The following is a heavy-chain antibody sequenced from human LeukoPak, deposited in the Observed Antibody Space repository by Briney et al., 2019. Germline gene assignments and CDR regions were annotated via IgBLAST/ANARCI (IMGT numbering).Heavy chain of an antibody. Sequence: GGSLRLSCAASGFTFSSYSMNWVRQAPGKGLEWVSSISSSSSYIYYADSVEGRFTISRDNAKNSLYLQMNSLRAEDTAVYSCASSYSGWSVYWGQGTLVTVSS. CDR1: GFTFSSYS. CDR3: ASSYSGWSVY. V-gene: IGHV3-21*01. CDR2: ISSSSSYI. J-gene: IGHJ4*02. D-gene: IGHD6-19*01.